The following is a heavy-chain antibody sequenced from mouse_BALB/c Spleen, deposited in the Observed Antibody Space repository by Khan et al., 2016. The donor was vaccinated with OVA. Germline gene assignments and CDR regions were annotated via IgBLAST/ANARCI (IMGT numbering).Heavy chain of an antibody. V-gene: IGHV1-4*01. CDR1: GYTFTSNT. CDR3: ARRTTEYTMDY. D-gene: IGHD2-14*01. Sequence: VQLQQSGAELARPGASVKMSCKASGYTFTSNTMHWVKQRPGQGLEWIGYINPRSSYTNYNQKFKDKATLTADTSSSTAYMQLSSLTSEDSAVYYCARRTTEYTMDYWGQGTSVTVSS. CDR2: INPRSSYT. J-gene: IGHJ4*01.